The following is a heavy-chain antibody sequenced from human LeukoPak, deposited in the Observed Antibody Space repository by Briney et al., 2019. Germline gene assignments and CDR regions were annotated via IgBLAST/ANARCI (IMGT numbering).Heavy chain of an antibody. CDR3: AHGSMYQLDY. Sequence: GGSLRLSCAASGFTFSSYGMHWVRQAPGKGLEWVAFIRYDGSNKYYADSVKGRFTISRDNAKNTLYLQMNSLRAEDTAVYYCAHGSMYQLDYWGQGTLVTVSS. CDR1: GFTFSSYG. CDR2: IRYDGSNK. V-gene: IGHV3-30*02. D-gene: IGHD2-2*01. J-gene: IGHJ4*02.